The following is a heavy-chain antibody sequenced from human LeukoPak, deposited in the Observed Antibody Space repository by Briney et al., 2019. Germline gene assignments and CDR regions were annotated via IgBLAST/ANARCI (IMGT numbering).Heavy chain of an antibody. CDR2: ISYDGSNK. Sequence: GGSLRLSCAASGFTFSSYAMHWVRQASGKGLEWVAVISYDGSNKYYADSVKGRFTISRDNSKNTLYLQMNSLRAEDTAVYYCARDGDEGGPVDYWGQGTLVTVSS. CDR1: GFTFSSYA. CDR3: ARDGDEGGPVDY. D-gene: IGHD2-15*01. J-gene: IGHJ4*02. V-gene: IGHV3-30-3*01.